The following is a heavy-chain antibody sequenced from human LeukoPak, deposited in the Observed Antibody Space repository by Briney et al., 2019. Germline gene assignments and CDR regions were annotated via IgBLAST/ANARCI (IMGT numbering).Heavy chain of an antibody. CDR3: ARDYYDSSDYFPGY. D-gene: IGHD3-22*01. CDR1: GFTFSTCW. J-gene: IGHJ4*02. Sequence: PGGSLRLSCAASGFTFSTCWMSWVRQAPGKGLEWVAIIKGDGSEKAYVDSVKGRFSISRDNAENSLYLQMSSLRADDTAVYYCARDYYDSSDYFPGYWGQGTLVTVSS. V-gene: IGHV3-7*05. CDR2: IKGDGSEK.